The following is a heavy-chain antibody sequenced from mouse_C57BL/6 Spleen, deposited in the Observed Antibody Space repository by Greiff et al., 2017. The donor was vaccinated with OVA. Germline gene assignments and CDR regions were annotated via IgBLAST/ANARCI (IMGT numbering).Heavy chain of an antibody. CDR2: IYPGSGST. CDR3: AREGKGQPGAMDY. CDR1: GYTFTSYW. J-gene: IGHJ4*01. Sequence: QVQLQQPGAELVKPGASVKMSCKASGYTFTSYWITWVKQRPGQGLEWIGDIYPGSGSTYYHEKFKGKATLTVDTSSSTAYMQLSSLTSEDSAVYYCAREGKGQPGAMDYWGQGTSVTVSS. V-gene: IGHV1-55*01. D-gene: IGHD3-3*01.